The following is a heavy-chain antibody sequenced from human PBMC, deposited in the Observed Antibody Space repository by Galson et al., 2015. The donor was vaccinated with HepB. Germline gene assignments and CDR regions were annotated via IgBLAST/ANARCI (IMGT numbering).Heavy chain of an antibody. CDR1: GYSFTSYW. CDR3: ARLDSSGWYKGPGPLYYFDY. CDR2: VYPGDSDT. V-gene: IGHV5-51*01. J-gene: IGHJ4*02. D-gene: IGHD6-19*01. Sequence: QSGAEVKKPGESLKISCTGSGYSFTSYWIGWVRQMPGKGLEWMGIVYPGDSDTRYSPSFQGQVTISADKSISTAYLQWSSLKASDTAMYYCARLDSSGWYKGPGPLYYFDYWGQGTLVTVSS.